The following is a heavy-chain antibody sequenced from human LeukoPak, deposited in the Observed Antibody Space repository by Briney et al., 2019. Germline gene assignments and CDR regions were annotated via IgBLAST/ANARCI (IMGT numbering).Heavy chain of an antibody. CDR3: ARDLWYYDILTGDYDAFDI. J-gene: IGHJ3*02. CDR1: GGSISSYY. Sequence: SETLSLTCTVSGGSISSYYWSWIRQPPGKGLEWIGYIYYSGSTNYNPSLKSRVTISVDTSKNQFSLKLSSVTAADTAVYYCARDLWYYDILTGDYDAFDIWGQGTMVTVSS. D-gene: IGHD3-9*01. CDR2: IYYSGST. V-gene: IGHV4-59*01.